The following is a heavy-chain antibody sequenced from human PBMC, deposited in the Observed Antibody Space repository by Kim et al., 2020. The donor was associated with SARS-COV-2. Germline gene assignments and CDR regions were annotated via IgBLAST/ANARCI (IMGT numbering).Heavy chain of an antibody. CDR2: ISYDGSNK. CDR3: ARGGPRAGRYYFDY. D-gene: IGHD6-13*01. CDR1: GFTFSSYA. Sequence: GGSLRLSCAASGFTFSSYAMHWVRQAPGKGLEWVAVISYDGSNKYYADSVKGRFTISRDNSKNTLYLQMNSLRAEDTAVYYCARGGPRAGRYYFDYWGQGTLVTVSS. V-gene: IGHV3-30-3*01. J-gene: IGHJ4*02.